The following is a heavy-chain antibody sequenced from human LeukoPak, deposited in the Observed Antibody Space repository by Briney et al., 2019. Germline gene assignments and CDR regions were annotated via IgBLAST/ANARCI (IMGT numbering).Heavy chain of an antibody. Sequence: SETLSLTCTVSGGSISSSSYYWGWIRQPPGKGLEWIGSIYYSGSTYYNPSLKSRVTIPVDTSKNQFSLKLSSATAADTAVYYCATPDMVQIDYWGQGTLVTVSS. CDR1: GGSISSSSYY. D-gene: IGHD3-10*01. V-gene: IGHV4-39*01. J-gene: IGHJ4*02. CDR2: IYYSGST. CDR3: ATPDMVQIDY.